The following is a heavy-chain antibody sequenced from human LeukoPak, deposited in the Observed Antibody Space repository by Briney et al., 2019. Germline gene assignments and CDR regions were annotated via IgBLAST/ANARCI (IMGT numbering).Heavy chain of an antibody. Sequence: GGSLRLSCAASGFTFSSYEMNWVRQAPGKGLEWVSYISSSGSTIYYADSVKGRFTISRDNAKNSLYLQMNSLGAEDTAVYYCASGRIGGEYGMDVWGQGTTVTVSS. CDR1: GFTFSSYE. V-gene: IGHV3-48*03. CDR2: ISSSGSTI. D-gene: IGHD3-16*01. CDR3: ASGRIGGEYGMDV. J-gene: IGHJ6*02.